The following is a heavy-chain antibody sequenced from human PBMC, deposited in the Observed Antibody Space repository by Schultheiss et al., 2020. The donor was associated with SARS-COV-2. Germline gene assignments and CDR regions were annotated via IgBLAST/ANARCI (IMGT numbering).Heavy chain of an antibody. D-gene: IGHD3-10*01. CDR3: AKGGSGSYAPGYYFDY. V-gene: IGHV3-48*03. J-gene: IGHJ4*02. Sequence: GGSLRLSCAASGFTFSSYAMSWVRQAPGKGLEWVSYISSSGSTIYYADSVKGRFTISRDNAKNSLYLQMNSLRAEDTAVYYCAKGGSGSYAPGYYFDYWGQGTLVTVSS. CDR2: ISSSGSTI. CDR1: GFTFSSYA.